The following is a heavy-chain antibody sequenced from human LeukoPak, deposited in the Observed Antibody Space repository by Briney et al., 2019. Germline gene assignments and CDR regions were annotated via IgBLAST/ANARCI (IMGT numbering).Heavy chain of an antibody. Sequence: GGSLRLSCAASGFTFSSYNMNWVRQAPGKGLEWVSSIGYSSYIYYADSVKGRFTISRDNAKSSLYLQLNSLRAEDTAVYYCARGATVITPPLDYWGRGTLVTVSS. V-gene: IGHV3-21*01. CDR1: GFTFSSYN. CDR3: ARGATVITPPLDY. D-gene: IGHD4-23*01. J-gene: IGHJ4*02. CDR2: IGYSSYI.